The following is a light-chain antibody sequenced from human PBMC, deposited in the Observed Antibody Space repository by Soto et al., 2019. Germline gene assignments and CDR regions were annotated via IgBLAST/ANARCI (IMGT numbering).Light chain of an antibody. J-gene: IGKJ1*01. CDR1: QNITSW. V-gene: IGKV1-5*01. CDR2: DAS. Sequence: DIQMTQSPSTLSASVGDRVTITCRASQNITSWLAWYQQKPWKAPKLLICDASTLESGVPSRFSGSGSGTEFSLTISSPQPDDFATYYCQQYNAYPWTFGRGTEVEIK. CDR3: QQYNAYPWT.